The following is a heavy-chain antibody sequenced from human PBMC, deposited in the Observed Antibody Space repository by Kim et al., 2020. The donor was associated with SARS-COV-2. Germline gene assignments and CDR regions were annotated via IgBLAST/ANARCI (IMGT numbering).Heavy chain of an antibody. CDR2: IKQDGSEK. Sequence: GGSLRLSCAASGFTFSSYWMSWVRQAPGKGLEWVANIKQDGSEKYYVDSVKGRFTISRDNAKNSLYLQMNSLRAEDTAVYYCARGIRYFDWLLPNYYYYGMDVWGQGTTVTVSS. CDR1: GFTFSSYW. CDR3: ARGIRYFDWLLPNYYYYGMDV. J-gene: IGHJ6*02. D-gene: IGHD3-9*01. V-gene: IGHV3-7*01.